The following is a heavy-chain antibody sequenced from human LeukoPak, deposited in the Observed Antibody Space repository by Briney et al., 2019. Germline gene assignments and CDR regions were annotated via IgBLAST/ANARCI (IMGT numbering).Heavy chain of an antibody. CDR2: ISSNGGST. CDR1: GFTFSSYA. V-gene: IGHV3-64D*09. CDR3: VKDSYCSGGSCSLVFDY. Sequence: PGGSLRLSCSASGFTFSSYAMHWVRQAPGKGLEYVSAISSNGGSTYYADSVKGRFTISRDNSKNTLYLQMSSLRAEDTAVYYCVKDSYCSGGSCSLVFDYWGQGTLVTVSS. D-gene: IGHD2-15*01. J-gene: IGHJ4*02.